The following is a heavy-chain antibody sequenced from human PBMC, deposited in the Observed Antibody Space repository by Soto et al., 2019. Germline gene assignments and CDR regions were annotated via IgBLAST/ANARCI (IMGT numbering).Heavy chain of an antibody. CDR1: GYTFTSYA. V-gene: IGHV1-3*01. CDR3: GRVRSWYDWFDP. J-gene: IGHJ5*02. CDR2: INAGNGNT. Sequence: ASVKVSCKASGYTFTSYAMHWVRQAPGQRLEWMGWINAGNGNTKYSQKFQGRVTITRDTSASTAYMELSSLRSEDTAVYYCGRVRSWYDWFDPWGQGTLVTV. D-gene: IGHD6-13*01.